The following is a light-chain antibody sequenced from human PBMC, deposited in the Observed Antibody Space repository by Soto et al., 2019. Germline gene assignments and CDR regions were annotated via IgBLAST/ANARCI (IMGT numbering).Light chain of an antibody. CDR1: SSNIGANYD. V-gene: IGLV1-40*01. CDR3: QSYDSSLSGYV. CDR2: GNS. Sequence: QSVLTQPPSVSGAPGQRVTISCTGSSSNIGANYDVHWYQHLPGTAPKLLIYGNSNRPSGVPDRFSGSKSGTPASLVITGLQAEDEADYYCQSYDSSLSGYVVGTGTKVTVL. J-gene: IGLJ1*01.